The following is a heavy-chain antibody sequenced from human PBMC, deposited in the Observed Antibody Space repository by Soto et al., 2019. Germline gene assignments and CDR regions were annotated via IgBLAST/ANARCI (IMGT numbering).Heavy chain of an antibody. D-gene: IGHD2-15*01. CDR3: ARIIGYCRNNDCSWTFDV. V-gene: IGHV5-51*01. Sequence: PGESLKISCKTSGYSFISYWVAWVRQLPGKGLEWMGTFYPGDSTSTYSPSFQGQVTISVDTSITTAYLQLNSLKASGTAMYYCARIIGYCRNNDCSWTFDVWGQGTMVTVSS. CDR2: FYPGDSTS. CDR1: GYSFISYW. J-gene: IGHJ3*01.